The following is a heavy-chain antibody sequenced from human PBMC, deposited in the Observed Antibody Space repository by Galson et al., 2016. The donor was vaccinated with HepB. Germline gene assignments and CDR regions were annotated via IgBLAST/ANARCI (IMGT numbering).Heavy chain of an antibody. CDR2: IYYRGTT. V-gene: IGHV4-39*01. D-gene: IGHD1-14*01. Sequence: SETLSLTCTVSGGSISSDTYLWAWIRQPPGKGLEWIATIYYRGTTHYNPSLKSRVSMSVDTARNQFSLKLSSVTAADTSVYYCARLAHGGTCFDSWGQGTLVTVSS. CDR3: ARLAHGGTCFDS. J-gene: IGHJ4*02. CDR1: GGSISSDTYL.